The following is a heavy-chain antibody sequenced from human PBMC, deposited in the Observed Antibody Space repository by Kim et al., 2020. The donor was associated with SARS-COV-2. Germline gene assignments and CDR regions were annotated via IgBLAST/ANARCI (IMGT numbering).Heavy chain of an antibody. V-gene: IGHV3-7*01. CDR3: ARPVSTMFRGVIGVNY. CDR2: INQDGSEK. CDR1: GFTFSSYW. J-gene: IGHJ4*02. D-gene: IGHD3-10*01. Sequence: GSLRLSCAASGFTFSSYWMTWVRQAPGKGLEWVANINQDGSEKYYVDSVKGRFTISRDNAENSLYLQMNSLRAEDTAVYYCARPVSTMFRGVIGVNYWGQGTLVTVSS.